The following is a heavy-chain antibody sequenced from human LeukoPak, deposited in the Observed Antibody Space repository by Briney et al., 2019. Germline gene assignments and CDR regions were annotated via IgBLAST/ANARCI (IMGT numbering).Heavy chain of an antibody. J-gene: IGHJ3*02. D-gene: IGHD4-17*01. V-gene: IGHV1-69*02. Sequence: SVKVSCKASGGTFSSYTISWVRQAPGQGLEWMGRIIPILGIANYAQKFQGRVTITADKSTSTAYMELSSLRSEDTAVYYCARGPDYGDYRDGAFDIWGQGTMVTVST. CDR3: ARGPDYGDYRDGAFDI. CDR1: GGTFSSYT. CDR2: IIPILGIA.